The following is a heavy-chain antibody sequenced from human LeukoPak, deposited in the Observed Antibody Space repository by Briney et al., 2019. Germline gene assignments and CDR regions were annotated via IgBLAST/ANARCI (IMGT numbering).Heavy chain of an antibody. CDR3: LAAAVAVDY. CDR2: IYHSGST. D-gene: IGHD6-19*01. CDR1: AGSISSSDW. Sequence: SETLSLTCAVAAGSISSSDWWSWVRQPPGKGLEWIGEIYHSGSTNYNASIKSRVTISVDKSKNQFSLKMTSVTAADTAVYYCLAAAVAVDYWGQGTLVTVSS. V-gene: IGHV4-4*02. J-gene: IGHJ4*02.